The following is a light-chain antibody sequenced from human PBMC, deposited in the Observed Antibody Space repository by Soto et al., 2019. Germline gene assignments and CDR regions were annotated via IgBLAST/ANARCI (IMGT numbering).Light chain of an antibody. Sequence: PSSLSASVGDRVTITCRASQGISSYLAWYQQKPGKIPELLIYAASTLQSGVPSRFSGSGSETDFTLTISSLQPEDFATYSCQQSYSSTWTFGQGTKVDI. CDR3: QQSYSSTWT. CDR2: AAS. V-gene: IGKV1-39*01. J-gene: IGKJ1*01. CDR1: QGISSY.